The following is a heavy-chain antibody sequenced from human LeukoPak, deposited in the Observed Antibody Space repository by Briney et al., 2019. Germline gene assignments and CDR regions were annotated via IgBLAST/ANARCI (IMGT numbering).Heavy chain of an antibody. CDR2: IYYSGST. V-gene: IGHV4-59*08. CDR3: ARAYRSSWYANWFDP. Sequence: SETLSLTCTVSGGSISSYYWSWIRQPPGKGLEWIGYIYYSGSTNYNPSLKSRVTISVDTSKNQFSLKLSSVTAADTAVYFCARAYRSSWYANWFDPWGQGTLVTVSS. CDR1: GGSISSYY. D-gene: IGHD6-13*01. J-gene: IGHJ5*02.